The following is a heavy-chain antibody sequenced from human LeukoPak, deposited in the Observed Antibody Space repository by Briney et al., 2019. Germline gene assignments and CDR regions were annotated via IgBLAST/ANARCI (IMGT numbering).Heavy chain of an antibody. D-gene: IGHD3-22*01. V-gene: IGHV3-48*01. CDR3: ARVSRVYYDSSGYPY. J-gene: IGHJ4*02. CDR1: GFSISSSA. Sequence: PGGSLRLSCAASGFSISSSAMNWVRQAPGKGLEWVSYISGSTTTINYADSVKGRFTISRDDAKNSLYLQMNSLRAEDTAVYYCARVSRVYYDSSGYPYWGQGTLVTVSS. CDR2: ISGSTTTI.